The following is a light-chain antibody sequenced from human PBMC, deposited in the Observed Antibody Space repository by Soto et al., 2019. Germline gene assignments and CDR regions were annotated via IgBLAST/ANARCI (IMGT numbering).Light chain of an antibody. CDR3: EVWDDRLSGYV. CDR1: GSNIGSNY. CDR2: KNN. J-gene: IGLJ1*01. Sequence: QSVLTQPPSASGTPGQRVTISCSGSGSNIGSNYVYWYHQLPGTAPKLLIYKNNQRPSGVPDRFSGSKSGTSASLAISGLRSEDEADYYCEVWDDRLSGYVFGTGTKVTVL. V-gene: IGLV1-47*01.